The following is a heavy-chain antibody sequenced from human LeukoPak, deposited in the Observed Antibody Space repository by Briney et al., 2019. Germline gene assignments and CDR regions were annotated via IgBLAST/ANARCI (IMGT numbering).Heavy chain of an antibody. CDR1: GGSISSYY. Sequence: NPSETLSLTRTVSGGSISSYYWTWIRQPPGKGLEWIGHIYYSGSTNYNPSLKSRVIISVDTSKNQFSLKLSSVTAADTAVYYCARLAYGSESYYFDYWGHGTLVTVSS. J-gene: IGHJ4*01. D-gene: IGHD3-10*01. CDR3: ARLAYGSESYYFDY. CDR2: IYYSGST. V-gene: IGHV4-59*01.